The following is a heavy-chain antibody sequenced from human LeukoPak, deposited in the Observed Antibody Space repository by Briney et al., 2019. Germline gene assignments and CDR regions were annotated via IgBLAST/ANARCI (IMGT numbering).Heavy chain of an antibody. CDR2: IYYSGST. CDR3: ARVVTYGDYYNCFDP. CDR1: GGSISSSSYY. V-gene: IGHV4-39*07. D-gene: IGHD4-17*01. Sequence: PSETLSLTCTVSGGSISSSSYYWGWIRQPPGKGLEWIGSIYYSGSTYYNPSLKSRVTISVDTSKNQFSLKLSSVTAADTAVYCCARVVTYGDYYNCFDPWGQGTLVTVSS. J-gene: IGHJ5*02.